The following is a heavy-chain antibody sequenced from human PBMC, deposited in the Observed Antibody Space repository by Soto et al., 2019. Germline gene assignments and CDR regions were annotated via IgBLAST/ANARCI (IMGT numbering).Heavy chain of an antibody. D-gene: IGHD1-1*01. Sequence: QVHLVQSGAEVKKPGASVKVSCKGSGYGFTTYGITWVRQAPGQGLEWMAWISAHNGNTNSAQKLQGRVTVTRDTSTSTAYMELRSLRSDDTAVYYWARGRYGDYWGQGALVTVSS. CDR2: ISAHNGNT. V-gene: IGHV1-18*01. CDR3: ARGRYGDY. CDR1: GYGFTTYG. J-gene: IGHJ4*02.